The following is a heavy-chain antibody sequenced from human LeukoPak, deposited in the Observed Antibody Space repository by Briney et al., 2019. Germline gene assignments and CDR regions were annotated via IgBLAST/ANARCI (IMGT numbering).Heavy chain of an antibody. CDR3: ARDNLYYDILTGYYRSYSFDY. CDR2: IRYDGSNK. Sequence: GGSLRLSCAASGFTFSSYGMHWVRQAPGKGLEWVAFIRYDGSNKYYADSVKGRFTISRDNAKNSLYLQMNTLRAEDTAVYYCARDNLYYDILTGYYRSYSFDYWGQGTLVTVSS. CDR1: GFTFSSYG. J-gene: IGHJ4*02. V-gene: IGHV3-30*02. D-gene: IGHD3-9*01.